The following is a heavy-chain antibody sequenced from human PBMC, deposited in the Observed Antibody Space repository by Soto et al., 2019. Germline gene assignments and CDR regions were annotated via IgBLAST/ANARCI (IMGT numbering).Heavy chain of an antibody. CDR1: GFTFSSSA. CDR2: ITGSGAST. V-gene: IGHV3-23*01. J-gene: IGHJ4*02. D-gene: IGHD5-18*01. CDR3: ATRYSYFDY. Sequence: GGSLRLSCAASGFTFSSSAMSWVRQAPGKGLEWVSAITGSGASTYCADSVKGRFTISRDNSKNTLYLQMNSLRAEDTALYYCATRYSYFDYWGRGTLVTVSS.